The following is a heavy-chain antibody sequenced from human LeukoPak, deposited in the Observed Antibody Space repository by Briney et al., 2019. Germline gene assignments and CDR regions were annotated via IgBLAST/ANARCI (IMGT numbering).Heavy chain of an antibody. CDR2: INPSGGST. D-gene: IGHD5-12*01. J-gene: IGHJ3*02. Sequence: ASVKVSCKASGYTFTSYYMHWVRQAPGQGLEWMGIINPSGGSTSYAQKFQGRVTMTRDTSTSTVYMELSGLRSEDTAVYYCASLPRWIGSGPGAFDIWGQGTMVTVSS. CDR1: GYTFTSYY. V-gene: IGHV1-46*01. CDR3: ASLPRWIGSGPGAFDI.